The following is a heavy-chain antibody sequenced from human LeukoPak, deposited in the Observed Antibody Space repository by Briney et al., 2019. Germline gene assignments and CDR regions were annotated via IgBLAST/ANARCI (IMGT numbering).Heavy chain of an antibody. J-gene: IGHJ4*02. V-gene: IGHV4-61*02. D-gene: IGHD6-13*01. Sequence: PSETLSLTCTVSGGSISSGDYYWSWIRQPAGKGLEWIGRIYTTGSTNYNPSLKSRVTISVDTSKNQFSLKLSSVTAADTAVYYCASSIAAAGEYWGQGTLVTVSS. CDR1: GGSISSGDYY. CDR3: ASSIAAAGEY. CDR2: IYTTGST.